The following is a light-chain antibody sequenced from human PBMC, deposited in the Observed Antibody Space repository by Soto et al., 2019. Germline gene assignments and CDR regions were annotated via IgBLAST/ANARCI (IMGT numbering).Light chain of an antibody. V-gene: IGLV2-23*01. CDR2: EGS. CDR1: SGDVGSYNL. J-gene: IGLJ2*01. CDR3: CSYAGSSVA. Sequence: QSVLTQPASVSGSPGQSITISWTGTSGDVGSYNLVSWYQQHPGKAPKLMIYEGSKRPSGVSNRFSGSKSGNTASLTISGVQAEDEAEYYCCSYAGSSVAFGGGTQLTVL.